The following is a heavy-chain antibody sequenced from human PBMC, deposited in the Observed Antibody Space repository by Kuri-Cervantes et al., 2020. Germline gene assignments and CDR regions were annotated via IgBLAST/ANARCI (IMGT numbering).Heavy chain of an antibody. CDR1: GFTFSSYS. V-gene: IGHV3-48*04. CDR3: ARDLNYYDSSGYSI. Sequence: GGSLRLSCAASGFTFSSYSMNWVRQAPGKGLEWVSYISSSSSTIYYADSVKGRFTISRDNAKNSLYLQMNSLRAEDTAVYYCARDLNYYDSSGYSIWGQGTLVTVSS. CDR2: ISSSSSTI. D-gene: IGHD3-22*01. J-gene: IGHJ4*02.